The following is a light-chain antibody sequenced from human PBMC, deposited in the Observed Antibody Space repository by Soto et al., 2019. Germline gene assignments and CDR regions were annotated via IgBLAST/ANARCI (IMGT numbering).Light chain of an antibody. J-gene: IGLJ1*01. Sequence: QSALTPPASVSGSPGQSSTISCAGSSSDVGAYNFVSWHQQHPGKAPKLMIYNVYDRPSGISYRFSGSKSGNTASLTISGLQGEDEADYYCSAYTVSRTYVFGTGT. CDR1: SSDVGAYNF. CDR3: SAYTVSRTYV. V-gene: IGLV2-14*03. CDR2: NVY.